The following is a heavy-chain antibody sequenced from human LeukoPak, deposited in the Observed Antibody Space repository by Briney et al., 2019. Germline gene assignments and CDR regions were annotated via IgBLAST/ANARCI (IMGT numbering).Heavy chain of an antibody. V-gene: IGHV3-23*01. CDR3: AKDLVRKRYCSGGSCQDVDY. D-gene: IGHD2-15*01. CDR1: GFTFSSYA. CDR2: ISGSGGST. Sequence: GGSLRLSCAASGFTFSSYAMSWVRQAPGKGLEWVSAISGSGGSTYYADSVKGRFTISRDNSKNTLYLQMNSLRAEDTAVYYCAKDLVRKRYCSGGSCQDVDYWGQGTLVTVTS. J-gene: IGHJ4*02.